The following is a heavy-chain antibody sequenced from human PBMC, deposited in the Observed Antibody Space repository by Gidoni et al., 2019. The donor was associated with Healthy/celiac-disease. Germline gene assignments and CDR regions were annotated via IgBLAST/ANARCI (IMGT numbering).Heavy chain of an antibody. CDR3: ASTTGMGVVVPAATNAFDI. Sequence: QVQLVQSGAEVKKPGSAVKVSCKASGGTFSSYALSWVRQAPGQGLEWMGGIIPIFGTANYAQKFQGRVTITADESTSTAYMELSSLRSEDTAVYYCASTTGMGVVVPAATNAFDIWGQGTMVTVSS. CDR1: GGTFSSYA. CDR2: IIPIFGTA. J-gene: IGHJ3*02. D-gene: IGHD2-2*01. V-gene: IGHV1-69*01.